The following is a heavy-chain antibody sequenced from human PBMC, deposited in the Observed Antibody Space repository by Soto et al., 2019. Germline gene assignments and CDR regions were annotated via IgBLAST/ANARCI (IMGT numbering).Heavy chain of an antibody. J-gene: IGHJ3*02. CDR2: IIPIFGTA. Sequence: SVKVSCKASGGTFSSYAISWVRQAPGQGLEWMGGIIPIFGTANYAQKFQGRVTITADESTSTAYMELSSLRSEDTAVYYCARRTGFDWTYYYDSSGWYAFDIWGQ. V-gene: IGHV1-69*13. CDR1: GGTFSSYA. D-gene: IGHD3-22*01. CDR3: ARRTGFDWTYYYDSSGWYAFDI.